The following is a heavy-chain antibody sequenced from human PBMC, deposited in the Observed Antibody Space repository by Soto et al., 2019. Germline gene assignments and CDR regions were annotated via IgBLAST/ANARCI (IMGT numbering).Heavy chain of an antibody. D-gene: IGHD1-7*01. CDR1: GGSISSGGYY. V-gene: IGHV4-31*03. CDR3: ARVTWNSVDY. Sequence: SETLSLTCTVSGGSISSGGYYWSWIRQHPGKGLEWIGYIYYSGSTYYNPSLKSRVTISVDTSKNQFSLKLSSVTAADTAVYYCARVTWNSVDYWGQGTLVTVSS. J-gene: IGHJ4*02. CDR2: IYYSGST.